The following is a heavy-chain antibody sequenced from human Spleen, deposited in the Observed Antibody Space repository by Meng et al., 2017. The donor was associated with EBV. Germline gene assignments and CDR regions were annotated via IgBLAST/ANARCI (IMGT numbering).Heavy chain of an antibody. J-gene: IGHJ6*02. CDR2: IYNSYTT. D-gene: IGHD1-26*01. CDR1: GLSFSRHA. V-gene: IGHV3-66*01. Sequence: LVGFGGGLVQPGPSLGLPCVSSGLSFSRHAMHWVRQTPGKGLEWVSIIYNSYTTYYADSVKGRFTISRDNSENTLYLQMNSLRVEDTAVYYCARTTESPYGLDVWGHGTTVTVSS. CDR3: ARTTESPYGLDV.